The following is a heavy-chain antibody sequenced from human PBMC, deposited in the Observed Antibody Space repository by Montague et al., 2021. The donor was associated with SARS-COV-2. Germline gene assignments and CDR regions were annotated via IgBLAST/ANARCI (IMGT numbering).Heavy chain of an antibody. V-gene: IGHV4-39*01. D-gene: IGHD6-19*01. CDR2: IYYSGST. CDR3: ARQRGWGLVYTPRFFDD. Sequence: SETLSLTCTVSGGSISSSSYYWGWIRQPPGKGLEWIGSIYYSGSTYYNPSLKSRVTISVDTSKNQFSLELSSVTAADTAVYYCARQRGWGLVYTPRFFDDWGQGTLVTVSS. CDR1: GGSISSSSYY. J-gene: IGHJ4*02.